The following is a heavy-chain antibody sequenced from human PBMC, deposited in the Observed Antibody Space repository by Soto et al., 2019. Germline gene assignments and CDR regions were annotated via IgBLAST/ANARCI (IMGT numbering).Heavy chain of an antibody. CDR3: ARDFGYSSGWYVC. Sequence: ASVKVSCKASGGTFSSYAISWVRQAPGQGLEWMGGIIPIFGTANYAQKFQGRVTITADESTSTAYMELSSLRSEDTAVYYCARDFGYSSGWYVCWGQGTLVTVSS. D-gene: IGHD6-19*01. CDR2: IIPIFGTA. CDR1: GGTFSSYA. J-gene: IGHJ4*02. V-gene: IGHV1-69*13.